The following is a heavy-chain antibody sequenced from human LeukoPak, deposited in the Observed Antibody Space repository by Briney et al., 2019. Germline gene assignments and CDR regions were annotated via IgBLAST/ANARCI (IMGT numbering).Heavy chain of an antibody. V-gene: IGHV4-34*01. D-gene: IGHD3-10*01. CDR2: INHSGST. Sequence: PSETLSLTCAVYGGSFSGHYGSWIRQPPGKGLEWIGEINHSGSTNYNPSLKSRVTISVDTSKNQFSLKLSSVTAADTAVYYCARLGFGELFHVDYWGQGTLVTVSS. CDR3: ARLGFGELFHVDY. J-gene: IGHJ4*02. CDR1: GGSFSGHY.